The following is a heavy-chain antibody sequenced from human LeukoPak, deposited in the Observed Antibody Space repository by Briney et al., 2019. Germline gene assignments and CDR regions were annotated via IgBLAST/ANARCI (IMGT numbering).Heavy chain of an antibody. CDR2: IYYSGST. D-gene: IGHD3-3*01. J-gene: IGHJ6*04. CDR1: GGSISTSNYY. Sequence: SETLSLTCTVSGGSISTSNYYWGWIRQPPGKGLEWIGYIYYSGSTNYNPSLKSRVTISVDTSKNQFSLKLSSVTAADTAVYCCARGGFDFWSGIPPPHVWGKGTTVTVSS. CDR3: ARGGFDFWSGIPPPHV. V-gene: IGHV4-61*05.